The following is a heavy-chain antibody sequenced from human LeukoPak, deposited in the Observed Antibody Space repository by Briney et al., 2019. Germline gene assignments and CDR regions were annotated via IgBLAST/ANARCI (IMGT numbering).Heavy chain of an antibody. CDR2: ISTAGSTK. CDR1: GFTFSDYE. J-gene: IGHJ4*02. V-gene: IGHV3-48*03. Sequence: PGSPLRLSCAASGFTFSDYEMNWVRQAPGKGLEWISYISTAGSTKYYAESVKGRFTISRDNAKDSLYLQMNSLRVEDTAVYFCARGGPARSWVYWGQGTLVTVSS. CDR3: ARGGPARSWVY. D-gene: IGHD2-2*01.